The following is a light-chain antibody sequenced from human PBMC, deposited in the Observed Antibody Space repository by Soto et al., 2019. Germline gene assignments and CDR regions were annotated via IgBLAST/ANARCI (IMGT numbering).Light chain of an antibody. Sequence: DIQMTQSPSSLSASVGDRVTITCRASQTISYYLNWYQQKPGKAPKPLIYTASRLQSGVPSRFSGSGSGTDFTLTISSLHPEDFATYFCQQSYSTPITFGQGTRLEIK. CDR1: QTISYY. J-gene: IGKJ5*01. V-gene: IGKV1-39*01. CDR3: QQSYSTPIT. CDR2: TAS.